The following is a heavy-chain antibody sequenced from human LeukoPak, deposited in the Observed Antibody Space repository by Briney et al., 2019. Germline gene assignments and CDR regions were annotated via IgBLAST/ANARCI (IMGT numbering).Heavy chain of an antibody. Sequence: ASVKVSCKASGYTFTGYYMHWVRQAPGQGLEWMGWINPNSGGTNYAQKFQGWVTMTRDTSISTAYLQWSSLKASDTAMYYCAIRGSSSSPFQHWGQGTLVTVSS. V-gene: IGHV1-2*04. CDR3: AIRGSSSSPFQH. CDR1: GYTFTGYY. J-gene: IGHJ1*01. CDR2: INPNSGGT. D-gene: IGHD6-6*01.